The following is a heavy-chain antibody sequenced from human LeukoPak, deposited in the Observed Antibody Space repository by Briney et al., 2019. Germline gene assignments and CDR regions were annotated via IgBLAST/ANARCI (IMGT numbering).Heavy chain of an antibody. CDR2: IYSGGST. Sequence: PGGSLRLSCAASGFTVGSNYMSWVRQAPGKGLEWVSVIYSGGSTYYADSVKGRFTISRDNSKNTLYLQMNSLRAEDTAVYYCARAPQWARFDYWGQGTLVTVSS. CDR1: GFTVGSNY. J-gene: IGHJ4*02. V-gene: IGHV3-53*01. CDR3: ARAPQWARFDY. D-gene: IGHD2-8*01.